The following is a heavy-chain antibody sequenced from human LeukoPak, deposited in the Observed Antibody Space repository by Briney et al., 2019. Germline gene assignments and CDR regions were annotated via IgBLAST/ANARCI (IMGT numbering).Heavy chain of an antibody. Sequence: RTSETLSLTCTVSGGSISSSSYYWGWIRQPPGKGLEWIGSIYYSGSTYYNPSLKSRVTISVDTSKNQFSLKLSSVTAADTAVYYCARNPDYWGQGTLVTVSS. CDR3: ARNPDY. V-gene: IGHV4-39*01. CDR1: GGSISSSSYY. CDR2: IYYSGST. D-gene: IGHD1-14*01. J-gene: IGHJ4*02.